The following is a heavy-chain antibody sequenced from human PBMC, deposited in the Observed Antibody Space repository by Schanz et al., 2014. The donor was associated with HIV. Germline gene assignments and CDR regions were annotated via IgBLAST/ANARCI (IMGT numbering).Heavy chain of an antibody. CDR3: VTERRTSIFGPLITVEH. CDR2: IIPIFGTA. CDR1: GYSFTGYY. D-gene: IGHD3-3*01. Sequence: QVHLVQSGAEVKTPGTSVTVSCKASGYSFTGYYMNWVRQAPGQGLEWMGGIIPIFGTANYAQKFQGRVTITADESTSTAYMELRSLRSEDTAIYFCVTERRTSIFGPLITVEHWGQGTLLTVSS. J-gene: IGHJ4*02. V-gene: IGHV1-69*01.